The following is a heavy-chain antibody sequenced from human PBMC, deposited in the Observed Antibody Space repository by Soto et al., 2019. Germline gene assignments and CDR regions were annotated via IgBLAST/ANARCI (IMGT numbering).Heavy chain of an antibody. CDR1: GIAFSNYA. CDR2: ISTSGGRP. CDR3: AKDPDRYDYVWGTYRYIDH. D-gene: IGHD3-16*02. Sequence: RRLSCTASGIAFSNYAMSWVRQAPRKGLEWVSTISTSGGRPYYADSVKGRFTISRDNSKNTLYLQMNSLRAEDTAVYYCAKDPDRYDYVWGTYRYIDHWGQGTLVTVSS. V-gene: IGHV3-23*01. J-gene: IGHJ4*02.